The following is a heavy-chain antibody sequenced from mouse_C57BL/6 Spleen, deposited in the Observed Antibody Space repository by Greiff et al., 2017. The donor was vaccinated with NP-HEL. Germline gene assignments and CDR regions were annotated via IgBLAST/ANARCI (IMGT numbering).Heavy chain of an antibody. CDR3: ARDDGYYPYFDY. CDR1: GYTFTSYW. V-gene: IGHV1-72*01. D-gene: IGHD2-3*01. CDR2: IDPTSGGT. J-gene: IGHJ2*01. Sequence: QVQLQQPGAVLVKPGASVKLSCKASGYTFTSYWMHWVKQRPGRGLEWIGRIDPTSGGTKYNEKFKSKATLTVDKPSSTAYMQLSSLTSEDSAVYYCARDDGYYPYFDYWGQGTTLTVSS.